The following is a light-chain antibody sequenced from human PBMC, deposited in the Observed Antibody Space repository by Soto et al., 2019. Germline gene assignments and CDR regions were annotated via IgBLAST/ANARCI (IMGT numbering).Light chain of an antibody. Sequence: QSALTQPASVSGSPGQSITISCTGTSSDVGGYNYVSWYQQHPGKAPELMIYDVSNRPSGVSNRFSGSKSGNTASRTSSGLQAEDEAAYYCSSYTSSSATVVFGGGTKRTVL. CDR2: DVS. J-gene: IGLJ2*01. CDR3: SSYTSSSATVV. CDR1: SSDVGGYNY. V-gene: IGLV2-14*01.